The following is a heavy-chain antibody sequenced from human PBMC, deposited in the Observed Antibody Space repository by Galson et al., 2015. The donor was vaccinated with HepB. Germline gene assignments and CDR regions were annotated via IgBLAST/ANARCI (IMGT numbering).Heavy chain of an antibody. D-gene: IGHD5-12*01. V-gene: IGHV3-7*03. CDR1: GFTFSNYW. CDR3: ARELTTGYDYGHFDY. Sequence: SLRLSCAASGFTFSNYWMTWVRQAPGQGLECVGNINKDGSEKNYADFVKGRFTISRDNVRKSVFLQLDSLRGEDTAIYYCARELTTGYDYGHFDYWGQGILVTVSS. CDR2: INKDGSEK. J-gene: IGHJ4*02.